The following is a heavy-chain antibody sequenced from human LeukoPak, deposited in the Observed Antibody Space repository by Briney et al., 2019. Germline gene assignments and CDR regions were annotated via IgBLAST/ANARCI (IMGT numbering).Heavy chain of an antibody. D-gene: IGHD2-2*01. Sequence: SVKVSCKASGGTFSSYAISWVRQATGQGLEWMGGIIPIFGTANYAQKFQGRVTITADESTSTAYMELSSLRSEDTAVYYCARDPALYQSPYYYYGMDVWGQGTTVTVSS. V-gene: IGHV1-69*01. CDR1: GGTFSSYA. CDR2: IIPIFGTA. CDR3: ARDPALYQSPYYYYGMDV. J-gene: IGHJ6*02.